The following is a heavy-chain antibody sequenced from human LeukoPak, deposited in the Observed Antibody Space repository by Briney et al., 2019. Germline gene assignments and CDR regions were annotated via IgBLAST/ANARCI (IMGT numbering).Heavy chain of an antibody. CDR1: GFTFSTYR. J-gene: IGHJ4*02. D-gene: IGHD3-3*01. CDR2: ISYDGSDK. CDR3: TKEYEKTNRAPEWGFDN. Sequence: PGRSLRLSCAASGFTFSTYRIHWVRQVPGKGLEWVAVISYDGSDKYYADSVKGRFTISRDNSRNTLYLQMNSLRAEDTAVYYCTKEYEKTNRAPEWGFDNWGQGTLVTVSS. V-gene: IGHV3-30*04.